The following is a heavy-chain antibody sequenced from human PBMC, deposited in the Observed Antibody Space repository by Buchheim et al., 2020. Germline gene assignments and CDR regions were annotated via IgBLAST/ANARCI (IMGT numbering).Heavy chain of an antibody. V-gene: IGHV3-30*18. CDR1: GFTFSSYG. Sequence: QVQLVESGGGVVQPGRSLRLSCAASGFTFSSYGMHWVRQAPGKGLEWVAVISYDGSNKYYADSVKGRFTISRDNSKNTLYLQMNSLRAEDTAVYYCAKVDYSSSWYKHFQHWGQGTL. CDR3: AKVDYSSSWYKHFQH. CDR2: ISYDGSNK. J-gene: IGHJ1*01. D-gene: IGHD6-13*01.